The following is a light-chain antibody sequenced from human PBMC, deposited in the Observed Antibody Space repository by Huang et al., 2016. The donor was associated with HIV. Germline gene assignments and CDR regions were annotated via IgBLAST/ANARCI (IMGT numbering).Light chain of an antibody. CDR1: QRILYNSDKKNY. V-gene: IGKV4-1*01. Sequence: DIVMTQSPDSLAVSLGERATINCKSSQRILYNSDKKNYLAGYQQKPGQHPKLLIYWASTRESGVPDRFSGSGSWTDFTLTISSLQAGDVAVYYCQQYYGSPPTFGQGTKVEIK. J-gene: IGKJ1*01. CDR3: QQYYGSPPT. CDR2: WAS.